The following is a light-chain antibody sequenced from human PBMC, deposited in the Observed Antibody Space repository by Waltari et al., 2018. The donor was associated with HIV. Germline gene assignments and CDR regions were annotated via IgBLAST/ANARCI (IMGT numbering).Light chain of an antibody. CDR1: SSNIGAGYD. J-gene: IGLJ2*01. CDR2: GNS. CDR3: QSYDSSLSGDVV. Sequence: QSLLTQPPSVSGAPGQRVTISCTGRSSNIGAGYDVHWYQQLPGTAPKLLIYGNSNRPSGVPDRFSGSKSDTSASLAITGLRAEDEADYYCQSYDSSLSGDVVFGGGTSLTVL. V-gene: IGLV1-40*01.